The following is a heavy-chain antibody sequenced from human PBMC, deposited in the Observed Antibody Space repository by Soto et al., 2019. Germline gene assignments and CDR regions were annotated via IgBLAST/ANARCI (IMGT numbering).Heavy chain of an antibody. CDR1: GCTFSSYA. J-gene: IGHJ4*02. CDR3: ARVSSRDYYFDY. Sequence: SVKVSCKASGCTFSSYATSWVRQAPGQGLEWMGGIIPIFGTANYAQKFQGRVTITADESTSTAYMELSSLRSEDTAVYYCARVSSRDYYFDYWGQGTLVTVSS. V-gene: IGHV1-69*13. CDR2: IIPIFGTA.